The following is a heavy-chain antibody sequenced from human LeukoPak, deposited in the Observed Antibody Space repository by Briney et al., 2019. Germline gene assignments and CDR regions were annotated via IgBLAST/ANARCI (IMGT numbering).Heavy chain of an antibody. D-gene: IGHD3-9*01. CDR1: GGSISSGGYS. Sequence: SQTLSLTCTVSGGSISSGGYSWSWIRQHPGKGLEWIGYIYYSGSTNYNPSLKSRVTISVDTSKNQFSLKLSSVTAADTAVYYCARGDILTGHRTYYYYGMDVRGQGTTVTVSS. CDR3: ARGDILTGHRTYYYYGMDV. CDR2: IYYSGST. J-gene: IGHJ6*02. V-gene: IGHV4-31*03.